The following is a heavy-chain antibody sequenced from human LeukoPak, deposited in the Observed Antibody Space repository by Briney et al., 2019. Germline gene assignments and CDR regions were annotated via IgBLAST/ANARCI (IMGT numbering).Heavy chain of an antibody. V-gene: IGHV3-66*01. CDR1: GFTVSSNY. CDR3: ARDRYRRYFDS. D-gene: IGHD1-14*01. Sequence: GGSLRLSCAASGFTVSSNYMSWVRQAPGKGLEWVSVIYSGGSTDYADSVKGRFTISRDNAKNSLYLQMNSLRAEDTAVYYCARDRYRRYFDSWGQGTLVTVSS. CDR2: IYSGGST. J-gene: IGHJ4*02.